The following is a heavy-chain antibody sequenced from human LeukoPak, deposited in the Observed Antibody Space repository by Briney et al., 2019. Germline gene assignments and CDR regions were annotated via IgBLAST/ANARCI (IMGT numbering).Heavy chain of an antibody. CDR2: MHPNSGNT. CDR3: ARDYYYDSSGHKSGYFDL. J-gene: IGHJ2*01. V-gene: IGHV1-8*01. Sequence: ASVKVSCKASGYTFTSYNISWVRQATGQGLELMGWMHPNSGNTVYAQKLQGRVTMTRNTSISTAYMELSSLRSEDTAVYYCARDYYYDSSGHKSGYFDLWGRGTLVTVSS. D-gene: IGHD3-22*01. CDR1: GYTFTSYN.